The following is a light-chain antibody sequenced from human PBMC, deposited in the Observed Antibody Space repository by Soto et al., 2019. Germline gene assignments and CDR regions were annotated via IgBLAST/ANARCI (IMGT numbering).Light chain of an antibody. V-gene: IGKV1-12*02. CDR2: AAS. CDR1: QGMSSW. J-gene: IGKJ1*01. CDR3: KQTNFFPWT. Sequence: DIQLTQSPSSVSASVGDRVTFTCPASQGMSSWRAWFQQKLWKAPKLMLYAASSLQSGFPSRFSGSGSGTDFTLTFRILQPEDFATYYCKQTNFFPWTFGQGTKVEI.